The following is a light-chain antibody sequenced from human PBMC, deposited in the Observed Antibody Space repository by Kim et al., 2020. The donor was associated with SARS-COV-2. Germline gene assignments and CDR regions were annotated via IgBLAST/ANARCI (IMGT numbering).Light chain of an antibody. Sequence: RAPLNCKSSQTVLYNSNNQNYLAWYQQKPGQAPKLLIYWASIRESGVSDRFSGSGSETDFTLTISSLQAEDVAVYYCQQYYSTPPSFGQGTKLEI. J-gene: IGKJ2*03. V-gene: IGKV4-1*01. CDR3: QQYYSTPPS. CDR1: QTVLYNSNNQNY. CDR2: WAS.